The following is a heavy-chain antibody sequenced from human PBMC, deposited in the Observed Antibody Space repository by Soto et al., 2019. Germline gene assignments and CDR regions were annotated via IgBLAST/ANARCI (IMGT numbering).Heavy chain of an antibody. D-gene: IGHD3-3*01. Sequence: GGSLRLSCAASGFTFSSYIINWVRQAPGKGLECVSSISSSSTYIYYADSVKGRFTISRDNAKNSLYLQMNSLRAEDTAVYYCARALRFLEWFDYWGQGTLVTVYS. J-gene: IGHJ5*01. CDR3: ARALRFLEWFDY. CDR2: ISSSSTYI. CDR1: GFTFSSYI. V-gene: IGHV3-21*01.